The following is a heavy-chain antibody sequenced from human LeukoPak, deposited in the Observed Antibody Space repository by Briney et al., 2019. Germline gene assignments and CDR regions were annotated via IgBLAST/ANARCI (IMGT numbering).Heavy chain of an antibody. CDR1: GFTFSGYA. J-gene: IGHJ4*02. CDR2: ISYDGSNK. Sequence: GGSLRLSCAASGFTFSGYAMHWVRQAPGKGLEWVAVISYDGSNKYYADSVKGRFTISGDNSKNTLYLQMNSLRAEDTAVYYCARDYDFWTQYFDYWGQGTLVTVSS. CDR3: ARDYDFWTQYFDY. V-gene: IGHV3-30-3*01. D-gene: IGHD3-3*01.